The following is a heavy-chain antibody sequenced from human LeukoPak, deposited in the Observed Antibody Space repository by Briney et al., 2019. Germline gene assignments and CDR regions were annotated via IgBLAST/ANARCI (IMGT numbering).Heavy chain of an antibody. CDR1: GFTVSSNY. CDR2: SYSGGST. D-gene: IGHD2-2*01. Sequence: PGGSLRLSCAASGFTVSSNYMSWVRQAPGKGLEWVSVSYSGGSTYYADSVKGRFTISRDNSKNTLYLQMNSLRAEDTAVYYCAREGYCSSTSCYAGGDAFDIWGQGTMVTVSS. V-gene: IGHV3-66*01. CDR3: AREGYCSSTSCYAGGDAFDI. J-gene: IGHJ3*02.